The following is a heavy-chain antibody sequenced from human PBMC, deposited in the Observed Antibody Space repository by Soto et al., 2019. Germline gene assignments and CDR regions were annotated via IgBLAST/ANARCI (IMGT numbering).Heavy chain of an antibody. CDR1: GFTFSSYA. V-gene: IGHV3-30-3*01. Sequence: QVPLVESGGGVVQPGRSLRLSCAASGFTFSSYAMHWVRQAPGKGLEWVAVISYDGSNKYYADSVKGRFTISRDNSKNTLYLQMNSLRAEDTAVYYCARDTVVATIKPFPSGYFDYWGQGTLVTVSS. CDR3: ARDTVVATIKPFPSGYFDY. CDR2: ISYDGSNK. J-gene: IGHJ4*02. D-gene: IGHD5-12*01.